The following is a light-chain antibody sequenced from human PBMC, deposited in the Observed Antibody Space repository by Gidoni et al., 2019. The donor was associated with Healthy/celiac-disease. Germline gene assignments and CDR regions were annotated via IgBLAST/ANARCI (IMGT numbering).Light chain of an antibody. CDR3: QQYNNWPRGFT. V-gene: IGKV3-15*01. J-gene: IGKJ3*01. Sequence: EIVLTQSPATLSVSPGERATLSCRASQSVSSNLAWYQQKPGQAPRLLIYGASTRATEIPARFSGSGSGTEFTLTISSLQSEDFAVYYCQQYNNWPRGFTFGPGSKVDVK. CDR1: QSVSSN. CDR2: GAS.